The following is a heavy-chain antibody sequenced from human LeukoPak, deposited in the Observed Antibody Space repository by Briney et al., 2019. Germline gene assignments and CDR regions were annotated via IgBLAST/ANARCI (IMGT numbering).Heavy chain of an antibody. CDR2: TWYGGSN. Sequence: GGSLRLSCETSGFSLWRHGMHWVRRAPGKGLEWVAVTWYGGSNYADSVKGRFTVSSDFFGNTVYLEMNNVRVDDTALYYCAREQATSGRAGALDVWGQGTVVTVSS. D-gene: IGHD6-19*01. V-gene: IGHV3-33*01. CDR1: GFSLWRHG. J-gene: IGHJ3*01. CDR3: AREQATSGRAGALDV.